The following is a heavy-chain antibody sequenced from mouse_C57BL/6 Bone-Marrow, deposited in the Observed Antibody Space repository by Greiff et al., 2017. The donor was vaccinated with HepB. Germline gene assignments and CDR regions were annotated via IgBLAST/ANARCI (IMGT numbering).Heavy chain of an antibody. CDR3: ARYPDSSGYVYYAMDY. V-gene: IGHV3-8*01. D-gene: IGHD3-2*02. Sequence: EVQLKESGPGLAKPSQTLSLTCSVTGYSITSDYWNWIRKFPGNKLEYMGYISYSGSTYYNPSLKSRISITRDTSKNQYYLQLNSVTTEDTATYYCARYPDSSGYVYYAMDYWGQGTSVTVSS. J-gene: IGHJ4*01. CDR2: ISYSGST. CDR1: GYSITSDY.